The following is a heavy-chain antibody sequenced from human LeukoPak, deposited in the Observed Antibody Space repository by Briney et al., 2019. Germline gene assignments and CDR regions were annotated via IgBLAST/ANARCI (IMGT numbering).Heavy chain of an antibody. CDR3: AREEVVDGYKFLDY. D-gene: IGHD5-24*01. CDR2: IYYSGST. Sequence: SETLSLTYTVSGGSISSYYWSWIRQPPGKGLEWIGYIYYSGSTNYNPSLKSRVTISVDTSKNQFSLKLSSVTAADTAVYYCAREEVVDGYKFLDYWGQGTLVTVSS. V-gene: IGHV4-59*01. CDR1: GGSISSYY. J-gene: IGHJ4*02.